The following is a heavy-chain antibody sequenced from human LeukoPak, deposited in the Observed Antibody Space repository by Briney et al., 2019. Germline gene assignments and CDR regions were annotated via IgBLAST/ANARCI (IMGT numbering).Heavy chain of an antibody. V-gene: IGHV1-2*02. CDR2: TSPKSGDR. D-gene: IGHD4-17*01. CDR3: ARDNYGTLDY. CDR1: GYTFTDYF. J-gene: IGHJ4*02. Sequence: ASVKVSCKISGYTFTDYFIHWVRQALGQGLEWMGWTSPKSGDRKCTQKFQGRVTMTRDTSISTVYMELDRLTFDDTAVYFCARDNYGTLDYWGQGSLVTVSS.